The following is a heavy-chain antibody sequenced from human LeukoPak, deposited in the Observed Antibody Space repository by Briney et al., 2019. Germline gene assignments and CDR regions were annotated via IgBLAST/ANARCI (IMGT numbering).Heavy chain of an antibody. V-gene: IGHV3-21*01. CDR2: ISSSSSYI. Sequence: KPGGSLRLSCAASGFTFSSYSINWVRQAPGKGLEWVSSISSSSSYIYYADSVKGRFTISRDNAKNSLYLQMNSLRAEDTAVYYCAKIVGAYYFDYWGQGTLVTVSS. CDR1: GFTFSSYS. J-gene: IGHJ4*02. D-gene: IGHD1-26*01. CDR3: AKIVGAYYFDY.